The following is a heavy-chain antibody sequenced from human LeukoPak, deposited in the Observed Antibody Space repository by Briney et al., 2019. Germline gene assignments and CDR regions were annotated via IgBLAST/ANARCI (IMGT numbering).Heavy chain of an antibody. CDR3: AKEMGSTIFGVVSIYYYYGMDV. V-gene: IGHV3-30*18. CDR1: GFTFSSYG. CDR2: ISYDGSNK. J-gene: IGHJ6*02. Sequence: GRSLRLSCAASGFTFSSYGMHWVRQAPGKGLEWVAVISYDGSNKYYADSVKGRFTISRDNSKNTLYLQMNSLRAEDTAAYYCAKEMGSTIFGVVSIYYYYGMDVWGQGTTVTVSS. D-gene: IGHD3-3*01.